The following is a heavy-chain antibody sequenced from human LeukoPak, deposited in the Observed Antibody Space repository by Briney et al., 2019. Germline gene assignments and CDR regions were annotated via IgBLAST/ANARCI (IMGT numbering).Heavy chain of an antibody. CDR2: ISAYNGNT. CDR1: GYTFTSYG. CDR3: ARDGDIVVVVAATNPLYFDY. D-gene: IGHD2-15*01. J-gene: IGHJ4*02. Sequence: ASVKVSCRASGYTFTSYGISWVRLAPGQGLEWMGWISAYNGNTNYAQKLQGRVTMTTDTSTSTAYMELRSLRSDDTAVYYCARDGDIVVVVAATNPLYFDYWGQGTLVTVSS. V-gene: IGHV1-18*04.